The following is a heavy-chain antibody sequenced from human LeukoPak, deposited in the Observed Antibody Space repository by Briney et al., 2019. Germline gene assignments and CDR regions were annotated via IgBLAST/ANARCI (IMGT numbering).Heavy chain of an antibody. D-gene: IGHD6-13*01. Sequence: GASVKVSCKASGYTFTGYYMHWVRQAPGQGLEWMGWINPNSGGTNYAQKFQGWVTMTRDTSISTAYMELSRLRSDDTAVYYCARGHRMGIAAADLDYWGQGTLVTVSS. J-gene: IGHJ4*02. V-gene: IGHV1-2*04. CDR2: INPNSGGT. CDR1: GYTFTGYY. CDR3: ARGHRMGIAAADLDY.